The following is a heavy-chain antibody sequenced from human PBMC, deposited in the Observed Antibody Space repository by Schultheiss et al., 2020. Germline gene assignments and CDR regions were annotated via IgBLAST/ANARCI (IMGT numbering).Heavy chain of an antibody. V-gene: IGHV4-34*01. J-gene: IGHJ5*02. CDR2: MNHSGGT. CDR3: VRGQIAARLST. CDR1: SGSFSGYY. D-gene: IGHD6-6*01. Sequence: SETLSLTCVVSSGSFSGYYWSWIRQPPGKGLEWIGEMNHSGGTDYTPSLKSRVTMSVDTSKNQFSLNLRSVTAADTAVYYCVRGQIAARLSTWRQGTLVTVS.